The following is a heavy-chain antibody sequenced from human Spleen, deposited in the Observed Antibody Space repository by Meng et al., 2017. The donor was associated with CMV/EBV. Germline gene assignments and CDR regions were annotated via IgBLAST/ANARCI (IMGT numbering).Heavy chain of an antibody. J-gene: IGHJ6*02. CDR2: IYSGGST. Sequence: GESLKISCAASGFIVSSNYMSWVRQAPGKGLEWVSVIYSGGSTYYAASVRGRFTISRDNSKNTLYLQMNSLRAEDTAVYYCARDRRGYDFGSGYDFFDYYYGMDVWGQGTTVTVSS. V-gene: IGHV3-53*01. CDR1: GFIVSSNY. D-gene: IGHD3-3*01. CDR3: ARDRRGYDFGSGYDFFDYYYGMDV.